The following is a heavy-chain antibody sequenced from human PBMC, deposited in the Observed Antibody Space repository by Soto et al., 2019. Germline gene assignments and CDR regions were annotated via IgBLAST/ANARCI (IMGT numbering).Heavy chain of an antibody. CDR2: ISASGDST. Sequence: PGGSRIRSSVAAGFTFDAYSMNLVRKAPGKGLEWVSGISASGDSTYYADSLKGRFTISRDNSKNTLYLQMNSLRAEDMALYYCSKGTGTTRLYSMDVWGQGTTVNVSS. D-gene: IGHD1-7*01. J-gene: IGHJ6*02. CDR3: SKGTGTTRLYSMDV. CDR1: GFTFDAYS. V-gene: IGHV3-23*01.